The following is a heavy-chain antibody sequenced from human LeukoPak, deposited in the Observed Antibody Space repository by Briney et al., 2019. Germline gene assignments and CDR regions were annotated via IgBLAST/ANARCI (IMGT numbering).Heavy chain of an antibody. D-gene: IGHD6-19*01. CDR3: AKDPYSSGWYVGVFDY. Sequence: PGGSLRLSCAASGFTFSSYGMSWVHQAPGKGLEWVSAISGSGGSTYYADSVKGRFTISRDNSKNTLYLQMNSLRAEDTAVYYCAKDPYSSGWYVGVFDYWGQGTLVTVSS. J-gene: IGHJ4*02. CDR2: ISGSGGST. V-gene: IGHV3-23*01. CDR1: GFTFSSYG.